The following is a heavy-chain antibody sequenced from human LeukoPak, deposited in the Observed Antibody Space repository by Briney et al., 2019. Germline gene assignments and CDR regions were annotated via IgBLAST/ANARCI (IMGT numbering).Heavy chain of an antibody. J-gene: IGHJ3*02. D-gene: IGHD6-19*01. CDR3: ARVKRAVTSTGEAFDI. CDR2: INTNTGNP. V-gene: IGHV7-4-1*02. Sequence: ASVKVSCKASGYIFTSYGFSWVRQAPGQGLEWMGWINTNTGNPTYAQGFTGRFVFSLDTSVSTAYLQISSLKAADTALYYCARVKRAVTSTGEAFDIWGLGTMVTVSS. CDR1: GYIFTSYG.